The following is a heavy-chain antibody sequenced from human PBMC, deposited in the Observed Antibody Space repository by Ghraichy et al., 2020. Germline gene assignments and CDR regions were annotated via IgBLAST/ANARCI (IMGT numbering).Heavy chain of an antibody. CDR1: GESISGVHW. CDR2: IYNTGDT. D-gene: IGHD2-8*01. Sequence: SETLSLTCAVSGESISGVHWWSWVRQPPGKGLEWIGEIYNTGDTNYNPSLKSRVTISLDKSKNQFSLKVDSVTAADTALYYCTRNGATCLDYWGQGALVTVSS. J-gene: IGHJ4*02. CDR3: TRNGATCLDY. V-gene: IGHV4-4*02.